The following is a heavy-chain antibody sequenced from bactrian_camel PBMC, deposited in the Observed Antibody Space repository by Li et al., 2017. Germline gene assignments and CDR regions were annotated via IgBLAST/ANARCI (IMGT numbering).Heavy chain of an antibody. Sequence: HVQLVESGGGSVQTGGSLKLSCAVSGLSFSTCGMGWYRQAPGKEREGVATIDSGGSTTYVDSVKGRFTISRDNAKNILYLQMNSVKPEDTGNYYCAADYDCSGAYEKWGHGTQVTVS. J-gene: IGHJ4*01. CDR3: AADYDCSGAYEK. D-gene: IGHD2*01. V-gene: IGHV3S53*01. CDR1: GLSFSTCG. CDR2: IDSGGST.